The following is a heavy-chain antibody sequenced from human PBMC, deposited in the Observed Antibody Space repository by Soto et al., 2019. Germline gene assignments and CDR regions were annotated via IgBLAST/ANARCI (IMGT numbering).Heavy chain of an antibody. J-gene: IGHJ5*02. CDR3: ARRGLGYCSSTSCYGNWFDP. V-gene: IGHV5-51*01. D-gene: IGHD2-2*01. Sequence: GESLKISCKSSGYSFPNYWIAWVRQMPGKDLESVGIIYPDDSDTKYSPSFQGQVTISADKSTSTAYLQWSSLKASDTAMYYCARRGLGYCSSTSCYGNWFDPWGQGTLVTVSS. CDR2: IYPDDSDT. CDR1: GYSFPNYW.